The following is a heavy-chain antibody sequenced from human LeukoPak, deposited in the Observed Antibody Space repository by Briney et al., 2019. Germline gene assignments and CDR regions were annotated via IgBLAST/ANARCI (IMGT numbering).Heavy chain of an antibody. J-gene: IGHJ5*02. CDR2: INTNTGNP. CDR3: ARGPVVVVAAKYSWLDP. V-gene: IGHV7-4-1*02. Sequence: ASVKVSCKASGYTFSNYAINWVRQAPGQGLEWMGWINTNTGNPTYAQGFTGRFVLSLDTSVTTAYLQISSLKAEDTAVYCCARGPVVVVAAKYSWLDPWGQGTLVTVSS. D-gene: IGHD2-15*01. CDR1: GYTFSNYA.